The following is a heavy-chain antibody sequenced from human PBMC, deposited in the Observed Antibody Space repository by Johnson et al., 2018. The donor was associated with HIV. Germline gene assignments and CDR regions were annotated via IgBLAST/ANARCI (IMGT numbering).Heavy chain of an antibody. J-gene: IGHJ3*02. CDR3: ARDRQAVRGTFDI. V-gene: IGHV3-20*04. Sequence: VQLVESGEGLIEPGGSLRLSCAASGFTFDDYGMSWVRQAPGKGLEWVSGINWNGGSTGYADSMKGRFTIPRDNAKNSLYLQMNSLRAEDTALYYCARDRQAVRGTFDIWGQGTMVTVSS. CDR1: GFTFDDYG. D-gene: IGHD6-19*01. CDR2: INWNGGST.